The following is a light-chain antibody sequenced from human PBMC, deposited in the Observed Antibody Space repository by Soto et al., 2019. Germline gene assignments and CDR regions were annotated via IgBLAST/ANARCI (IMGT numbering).Light chain of an antibody. CDR3: KQNSNRPPT. J-gene: IGKJ4*01. CDR1: QSVSSY. V-gene: IGKV3-11*01. Sequence: EIVLTQSPATLSLSPGERATLSCRASQSVSSYLAWYQQKPGQAPRLLIYDASTRAIGIPARFSGSGSGTDSPLPTSTIEPEDFTVYYCKQNSNRPPTFGGGTKGEIK. CDR2: DAS.